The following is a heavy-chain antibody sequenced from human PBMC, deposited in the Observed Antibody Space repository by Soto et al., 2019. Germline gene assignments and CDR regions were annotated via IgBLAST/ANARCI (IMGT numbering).Heavy chain of an antibody. J-gene: IGHJ2*01. CDR2: ISSSDNTI. D-gene: IGHD6-6*01. CDR3: ARDDEDDSSSHVGRGYFDL. CDR1: GFTFSDYY. V-gene: IGHV3-11*01. Sequence: QVQLVEFGGGLVKPGGSLRLSCAASGFTFSDYYMSWIRQAPGKGLEWVSYISSSDNTIYYADSVKGRFAISRDNANNSLYLQMNSLRAEDTAVYYCARDDEDDSSSHVGRGYFDLWGRGTLVTVSS.